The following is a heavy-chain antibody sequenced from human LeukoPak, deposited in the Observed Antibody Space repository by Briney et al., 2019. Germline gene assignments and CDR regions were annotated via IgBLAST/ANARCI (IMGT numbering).Heavy chain of an antibody. CDR1: GFTFDDYT. D-gene: IGHD6-13*01. CDR2: ISWDGGST. V-gene: IGHV3-43*01. Sequence: QPGGSLRLSCAASGFTFDDYTMHWVRQAPGKGLEWVSLISWDGGSTYYADSVKGRFTISRDNSKNSLYLQMNNLRTEDTALYYCAKDTGIAAAGIDYWGQGTLVTVSS. J-gene: IGHJ4*02. CDR3: AKDTGIAAAGIDY.